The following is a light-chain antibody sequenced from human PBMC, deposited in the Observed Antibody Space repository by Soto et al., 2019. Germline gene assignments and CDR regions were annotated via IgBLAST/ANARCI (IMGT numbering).Light chain of an antibody. Sequence: DIQMTEFPSTLSASVEDSDTITCRASQSIRSWLAWYQQKPGKAPRLLIYKASTLESGVPSRFSGSVSGTEFTLTISSLQPDDFATYYCQEYSDLWTFGQGTKVDIK. CDR3: QEYSDLWT. CDR1: QSIRSW. J-gene: IGKJ1*01. V-gene: IGKV1-5*03. CDR2: KAS.